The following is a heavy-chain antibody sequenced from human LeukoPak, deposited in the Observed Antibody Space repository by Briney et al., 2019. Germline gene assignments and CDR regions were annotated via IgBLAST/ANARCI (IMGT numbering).Heavy chain of an antibody. CDR2: MLKEESEK. Sequence: PGGSLRLSCAASGFTFSTSWMSWVRQASGKGLEWVANMLKEESEKYYVDSVKGRFTISRDNAKNSLYLQMNSLRAEDTAVYYCARERNLGDWGQGTLVTVSS. CDR1: GFTFSTSW. J-gene: IGHJ4*02. CDR3: ARERNLGD. D-gene: IGHD3-16*01. V-gene: IGHV3-7*01.